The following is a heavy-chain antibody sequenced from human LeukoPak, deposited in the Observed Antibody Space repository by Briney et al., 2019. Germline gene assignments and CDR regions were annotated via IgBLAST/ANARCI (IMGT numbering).Heavy chain of an antibody. CDR2: ISPNSDDT. J-gene: IGHJ4*02. CDR1: GYTFTGFY. V-gene: IGHV1-2*02. Sequence: ASVKVSCKASGYTFTGFYLHWVRQAPGQGLEWMGWISPNSDDTNYAQKFRGRVNMTRDTSISTAYMELSRLRSDDTAIYYCARGGFDYWGQGTLVTVSS. CDR3: ARGGFDY.